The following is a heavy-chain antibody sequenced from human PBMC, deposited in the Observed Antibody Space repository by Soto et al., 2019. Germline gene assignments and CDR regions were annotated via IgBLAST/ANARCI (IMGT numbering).Heavy chain of an antibody. D-gene: IGHD5-12*01. Sequence: GGSLRLSCAASGFTFSSYGMHWVRQAPGKGLEWVAVISYDGSNKYYADSVKGRFTISRDNSKNTLYLQMNSLRAEDTAVYYCAKGDIVATMGYYYYYGMDVWGQGTTVTVSS. J-gene: IGHJ6*02. CDR3: AKGDIVATMGYYYYYGMDV. CDR1: GFTFSSYG. V-gene: IGHV3-30*18. CDR2: ISYDGSNK.